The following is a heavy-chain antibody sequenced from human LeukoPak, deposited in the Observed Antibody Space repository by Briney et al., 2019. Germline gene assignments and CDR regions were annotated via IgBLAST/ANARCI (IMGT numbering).Heavy chain of an antibody. J-gene: IGHJ4*02. Sequence: GGSLRLSCIGSGFTFGDYAMSWFRQAPGKGLEWVANIKQDGSEKYYVDSVKGRFTISRDNAKNSLYLQMNSLRAEDTAVYYCASPAYYYDSSGYYGSDYWGQGTLVTVSS. V-gene: IGHV3-7*01. D-gene: IGHD3-22*01. CDR3: ASPAYYYDSSGYYGSDY. CDR2: IKQDGSEK. CDR1: GFTFGDYA.